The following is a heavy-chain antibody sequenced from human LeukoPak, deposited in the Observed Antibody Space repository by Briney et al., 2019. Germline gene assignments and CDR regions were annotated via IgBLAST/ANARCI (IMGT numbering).Heavy chain of an antibody. CDR1: GFTFNKYA. V-gene: IGHV3-23*01. D-gene: IGHD2-2*01. CDR3: AKDPYGTRYFDY. Sequence: GGSLRLSCAASGFTFNKYAMSWVRQAPGKGLEWVSSLSGSGGNTYYADSVKGRFTISRDNSKNTVYLQMNSLRAGDTAVYYCAKDPYGTRYFDYWGEGTLVTVSS. J-gene: IGHJ4*02. CDR2: LSGSGGNT.